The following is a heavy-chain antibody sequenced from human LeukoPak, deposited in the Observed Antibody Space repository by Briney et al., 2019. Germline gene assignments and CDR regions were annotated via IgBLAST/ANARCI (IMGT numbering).Heavy chain of an antibody. CDR2: SFDGSNK. V-gene: IGHV3-30-3*02. Sequence: SFDGSNKYYTDSVKGRFTISRDNSKNTLYLQMNSRKTEDTAVYYCAKDYYGSGSSSCGMDVWGQGTTVTVSS. J-gene: IGHJ6*02. D-gene: IGHD3-10*01. CDR3: AKDYYGSGSSSCGMDV.